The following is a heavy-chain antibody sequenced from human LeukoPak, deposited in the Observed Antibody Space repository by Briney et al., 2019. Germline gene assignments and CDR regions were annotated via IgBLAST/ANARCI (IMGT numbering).Heavy chain of an antibody. CDR1: GFTFSSYS. D-gene: IGHD3-9*01. J-gene: IGHJ3*02. V-gene: IGHV3-21*01. CDR2: ISSSSSYI. Sequence: PGGSLRLSCAASGFTFSSYSMNWVRQAPGKGLEWVSSISSSSSYIYYADSVKGRFTISRDNAKNSLYLQMNSLRAEDTAVYYCARPLRYFDWLQYDAFDIWGQGTMVTVSS. CDR3: ARPLRYFDWLQYDAFDI.